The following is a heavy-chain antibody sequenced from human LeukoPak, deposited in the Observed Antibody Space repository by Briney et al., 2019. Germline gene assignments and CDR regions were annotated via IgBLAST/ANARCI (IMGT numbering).Heavy chain of an antibody. D-gene: IGHD6-13*01. CDR3: ARAVPAPGTPENAFDI. Sequence: SGGSLRLSCAASGFTFSSYSMNWVRQAPGKGLEWVSSISGSTSYIYYADSVKGRLTISRDNSQNTLYLHMNSLSTEDTALYYCARAVPAPGTPENAFDIWGQGTMVTVSS. CDR2: ISGSTSYI. V-gene: IGHV3-21*01. CDR1: GFTFSSYS. J-gene: IGHJ3*02.